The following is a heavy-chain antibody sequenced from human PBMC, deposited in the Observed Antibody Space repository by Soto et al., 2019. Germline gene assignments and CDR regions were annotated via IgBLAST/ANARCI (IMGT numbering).Heavy chain of an antibody. D-gene: IGHD2-2*01. CDR2: IYYSGNS. V-gene: IGHV4-39*01. J-gene: IGHJ4*02. CDR1: GGSISSSSHY. CDR3: GSSDSAVVPAAVPDY. Sequence: SETLSLTCTVSGGSISSSSHYWGWIRQPPGKGLEWIGNIYYSGNSYYNPSLKGRVTISVDTPRNQFSMKLSSVTAADTAVYYCGSSDSAVVPAAVPDYWGQGTLGTVSS.